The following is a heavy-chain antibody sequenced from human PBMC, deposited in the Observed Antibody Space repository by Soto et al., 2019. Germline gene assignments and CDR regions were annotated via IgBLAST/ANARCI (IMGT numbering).Heavy chain of an antibody. V-gene: IGHV3-15*01. CDR1: GFTFSNAW. CDR2: IKSKTDGGTT. J-gene: IGHJ3*02. CDR3: TKQGMHPRSHDAFDI. Sequence: EVQLVESGGGLVKPGGSLRLSCAAAGFTFSNAWMSWVRQAPGKGLEWVGRIKSKTDGGTTDYAAPVKGRFTISRDDSKNTLYLQMNSLKTEDTAVDYCTKQGMHPRSHDAFDIWGQGTMVTVSS.